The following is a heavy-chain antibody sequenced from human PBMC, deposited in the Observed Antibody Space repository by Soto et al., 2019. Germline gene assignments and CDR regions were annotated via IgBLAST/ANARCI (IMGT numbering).Heavy chain of an antibody. V-gene: IGHV1-18*01. CDR2: ISACNGNT. Sequence: ASVKVSCKASGYTFTSYGISWVRQAPGQGLEWMGWISACNGNTNYAQKLQGRVTMTTDTSTSTAYMELRSLRSDDTAVYYCARVKSSGWSKRDYYYGMDVWGQGTTVTVSS. D-gene: IGHD6-19*01. CDR3: ARVKSSGWSKRDYYYGMDV. J-gene: IGHJ6*02. CDR1: GYTFTSYG.